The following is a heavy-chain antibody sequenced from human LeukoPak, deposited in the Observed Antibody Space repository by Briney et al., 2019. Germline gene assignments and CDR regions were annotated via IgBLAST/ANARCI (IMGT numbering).Heavy chain of an antibody. CDR2: INHSGST. CDR1: GGSINSSGYY. V-gene: IGHV4-34*01. D-gene: IGHD3-16*02. CDR3: ARGLSAVVY. Sequence: SSETLSLTCSVSGGSINSSGYYWSWIRQPPGKGLEWIGEINHSGSTNYNPSLKSRVTISVDTSKKQFSLKLSSVTAADTAVYYCARGLSAVVYWGQGTLVTVSS. J-gene: IGHJ4*02.